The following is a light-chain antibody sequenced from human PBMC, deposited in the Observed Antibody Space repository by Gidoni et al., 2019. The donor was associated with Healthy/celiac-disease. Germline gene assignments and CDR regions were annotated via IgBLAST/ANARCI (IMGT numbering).Light chain of an antibody. V-gene: IGKV1-33*01. CDR3: QQYDNLPRVT. J-gene: IGKJ3*01. CDR1: QDISNY. Sequence: DIKMTHSPSSLSASVGDRVTITCQASQDISNYLNWYQQKPGKAPKLLIYDESNLETGVPSRFSGSGSGTDFTFTNSSLQPEDIATYYCQQYDNLPRVTFGPGTKVDIK. CDR2: DES.